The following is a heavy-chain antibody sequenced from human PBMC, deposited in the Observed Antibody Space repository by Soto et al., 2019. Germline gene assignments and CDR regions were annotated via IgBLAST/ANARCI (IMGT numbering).Heavy chain of an antibody. CDR1: GFTFSSYS. CDR3: ARETSGYLSEKKGGFDC. Sequence: EVQLVESGGGLVQPGGSLRLSCAASGFTFSSYSMNWVRQAPGKGLVWVSYLNSSSSTIYYADSVTGRFTISRDNAKNSLYLQMNSLRDEDTAVYYCARETSGYLSEKKGGFDCWGQGTLVTVSS. D-gene: IGHD6-13*01. CDR2: LNSSSSTI. J-gene: IGHJ4*02. V-gene: IGHV3-48*02.